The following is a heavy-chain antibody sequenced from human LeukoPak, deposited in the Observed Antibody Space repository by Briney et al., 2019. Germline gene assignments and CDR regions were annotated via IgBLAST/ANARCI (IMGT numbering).Heavy chain of an antibody. CDR1: GGSISSYY. D-gene: IGHD2-15*01. CDR2: IYYSGST. V-gene: IGHV4-59*01. CDR3: ARGYCSGGSCYGP. Sequence: SETLSLTCTVSGGSISSYYWSWIRQPPGKGLEWIGYIYYSGSTNYNPSLKSRVTISVDTSKNQFSLKLSSVTAADTAVYYCARGYCSGGSCYGPWGQGTRVTVSS. J-gene: IGHJ5*02.